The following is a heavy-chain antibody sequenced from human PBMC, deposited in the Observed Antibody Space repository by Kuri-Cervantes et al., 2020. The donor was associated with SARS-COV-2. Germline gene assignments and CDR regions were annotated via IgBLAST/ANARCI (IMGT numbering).Heavy chain of an antibody. D-gene: IGHD5-18*01. CDR3: AVGRWIQLWQAIRWFDP. V-gene: IGHV1-69*06. CDR1: GSTFSSYA. CDR2: IIPIFGTA. Sequence: ASVKVSCKALGSTFSSYAISWVRQAPGQGLEWMGGIIPIFGTANYAQKFQGGVTITADKSTSTAYMELSSLRSEDTAVYYCAVGRWIQLWQAIRWFDPWGQGTLVTVSS. J-gene: IGHJ5*02.